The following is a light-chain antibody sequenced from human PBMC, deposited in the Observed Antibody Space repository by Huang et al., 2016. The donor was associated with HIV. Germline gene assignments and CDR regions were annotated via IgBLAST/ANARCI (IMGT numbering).Light chain of an antibody. J-gene: IGKJ2*01. CDR3: QQYYSTLMYT. CDR1: QGISNS. Sequence: DIQMTQSPSSLSASVGDRVTITCRASQGISNSLAWYQQKPGKAPKLLLYAASRLESGVPSRFSCSGSGTDYTLTISSLQPEDFATYYCQQYYSTLMYTFGQGTKLEIK. V-gene: IGKV1-NL1*01. CDR2: AAS.